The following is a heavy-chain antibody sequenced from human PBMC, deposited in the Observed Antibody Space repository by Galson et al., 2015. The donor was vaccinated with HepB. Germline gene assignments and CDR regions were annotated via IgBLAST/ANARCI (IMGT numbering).Heavy chain of an antibody. CDR3: ARVGRGDAFDT. D-gene: IGHD1-26*01. V-gene: IGHV1-69*13. J-gene: IGHJ3*02. Sequence: SVKVSCKASGGTFSSYAISWVRQAPGQGLEWMGGIIPMFGTANYAQKFQGRVTITADEYMSTVYMELSSLRSEDAAVYYCARVGRGDAFDTWGQGTMVTVSS. CDR1: GGTFSSYA. CDR2: IIPMFGTA.